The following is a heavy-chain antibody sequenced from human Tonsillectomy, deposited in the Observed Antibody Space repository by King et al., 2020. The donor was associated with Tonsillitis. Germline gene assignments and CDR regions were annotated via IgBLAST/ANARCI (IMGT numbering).Heavy chain of an antibody. CDR3: ARDQSPGDSSGYLNY. Sequence: QLVQSGGGVVQPGRSLRLSCAASGFTFSTYALHWVRQAPGKGLEWVAVISYDGSNKYYADSVRGQFTISRDDSKNKLYLQMNSLRAGDTAVYYCARDQSPGDSSGYLNYWGQGTLVTVSS. J-gene: IGHJ4*02. D-gene: IGHD3-22*01. V-gene: IGHV3-30-3*01. CDR1: GFTFSTYA. CDR2: ISYDGSNK.